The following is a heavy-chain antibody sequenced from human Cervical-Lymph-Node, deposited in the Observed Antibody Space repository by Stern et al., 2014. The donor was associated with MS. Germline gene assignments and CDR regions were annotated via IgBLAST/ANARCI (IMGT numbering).Heavy chain of an antibody. D-gene: IGHD6-6*01. CDR1: GGTFSSYA. J-gene: IGHJ5*02. V-gene: IGHV1-69*01. CDR3: ATDVLRDISSSS. CDR2: IIPIFGTA. Sequence: QLVQSGAEVKKPGSSVKVSCKASGGTFSSYAISWVRQAPGQGLEWMGGIIPIFGTANYAQKFQGRVTFTADESTSTVYMDVTSLRSDDTAVYYCATDVLRDISSSSWGQGTQVTVSS.